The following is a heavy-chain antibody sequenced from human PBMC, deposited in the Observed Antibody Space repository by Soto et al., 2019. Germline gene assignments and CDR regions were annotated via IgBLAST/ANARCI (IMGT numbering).Heavy chain of an antibody. CDR2: IYYSGGT. D-gene: IGHD3-16*01. Sequence: TLSLTCTVSVGSISSGVYYWSWIRQHPGKGLEWIGYIYYSGGTYYNPSLKSRVTISVDTSKNQFSLKLSSVTAADTAVYYCARADYGPLDYWGQGTLVTVSS. CDR1: VGSISSGVYY. CDR3: ARADYGPLDY. J-gene: IGHJ4*02. V-gene: IGHV4-31*03.